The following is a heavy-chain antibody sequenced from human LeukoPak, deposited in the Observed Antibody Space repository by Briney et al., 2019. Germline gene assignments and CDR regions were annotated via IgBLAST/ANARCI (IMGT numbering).Heavy chain of an antibody. J-gene: IGHJ5*02. D-gene: IGHD6-19*01. CDR2: TYYSGST. CDR1: GGSISSSSYY. CDR3: ARQIAVAGNWFDP. Sequence: SETLSLTCTVSGGSISSSSYYWGWIRQPPGKGLEWIGSTYYSGSTYYNPSLKSRVTISVDTSKNQFSLKLSSVTAADTAVYYCARQIAVAGNWFDPWGQGTLVTVSS. V-gene: IGHV4-39*01.